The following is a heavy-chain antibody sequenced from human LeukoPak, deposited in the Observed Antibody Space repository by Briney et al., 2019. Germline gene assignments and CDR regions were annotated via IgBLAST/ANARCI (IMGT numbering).Heavy chain of an antibody. V-gene: IGHV1-2*02. CDR3: ARLNGDYRRFDT. Sequence: GASVKVSCKASGYTFTSYDINWVRQAPGQGLEWMAWMNSNSGGTRSTQKFQGRVIMTRDSSISTAYLELNRLTSDDTAIYYCARLNGDYRRFDTWGQGTLVTVSS. CDR2: MNSNSGGT. J-gene: IGHJ5*02. CDR1: GYTFTSYD. D-gene: IGHD4-17*01.